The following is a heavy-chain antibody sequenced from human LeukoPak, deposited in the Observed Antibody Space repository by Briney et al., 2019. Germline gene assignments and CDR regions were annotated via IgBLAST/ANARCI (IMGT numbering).Heavy chain of an antibody. Sequence: ASVKVSCKASGYTYTGYYMQWVRQAPGQGLEWMGWINPNSGGTNYAQKFKGRVIMTRDTSSSTAYMELSRLRSDDTAVYYCARDLPTNGMDVWGQGTTVTVSS. CDR3: ARDLPTNGMDV. J-gene: IGHJ6*02. CDR2: INPNSGGT. V-gene: IGHV1-2*02. CDR1: GYTYTGYY.